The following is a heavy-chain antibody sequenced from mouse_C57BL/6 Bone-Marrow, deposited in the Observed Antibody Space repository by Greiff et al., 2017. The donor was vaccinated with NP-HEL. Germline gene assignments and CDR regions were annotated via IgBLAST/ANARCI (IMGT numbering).Heavy chain of an antibody. Sequence: VQLQQSGAELVRPGTSVKVSCKASGYAFTNYLIEWVKQRPGQGLEWIGVINPGSGGTNYNEKFKGKATLTADKSSSTAYMQLSSLTSEDSAVYCCARGGGNYPAWFAYWGQGTLVTVSA. V-gene: IGHV1-54*01. CDR2: INPGSGGT. J-gene: IGHJ3*01. D-gene: IGHD2-1*01. CDR1: GYAFTNYL. CDR3: ARGGGNYPAWFAY.